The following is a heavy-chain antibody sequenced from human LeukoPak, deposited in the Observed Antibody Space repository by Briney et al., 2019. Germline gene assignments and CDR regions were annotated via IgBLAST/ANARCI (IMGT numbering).Heavy chain of an antibody. CDR3: ARCPESSGYYYELDS. D-gene: IGHD3-22*01. CDR1: GFTFSLYG. J-gene: IGHJ4*02. V-gene: IGHV3-30*03. Sequence: PGRSLRLSCAASGFTFSLYGMHWVRQAPGKGLEGVAVISYHGNNKYYADSVKGRFTISRDNSKNTLYLQMNSLRAEDKAVYYCARCPESSGYYYELDSWGQGTLVTVSS. CDR2: ISYHGNNK.